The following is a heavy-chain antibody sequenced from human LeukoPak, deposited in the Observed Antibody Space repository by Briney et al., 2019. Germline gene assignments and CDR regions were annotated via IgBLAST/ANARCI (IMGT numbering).Heavy chain of an antibody. V-gene: IGHV3-30*04. J-gene: IGHJ4*02. CDR1: GFTFSSYA. Sequence: GGSLRLSCAASGFTFSSYAMHWVRQAPGKGPEWVAVISYDGSNKYYADSVKGRFTISRDNSKNTLYLQMNSLRAEDTAVYYCVKESDEYSSSSSDYWGQGTLVTVSS. D-gene: IGHD6-6*01. CDR2: ISYDGSNK. CDR3: VKESDEYSSSSSDY.